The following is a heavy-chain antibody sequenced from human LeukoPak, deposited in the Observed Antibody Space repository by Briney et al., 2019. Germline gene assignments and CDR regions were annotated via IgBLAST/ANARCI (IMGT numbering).Heavy chain of an antibody. Sequence: NPSETLSLTCTVSGGSISSYYWSWIRQPPGKGLEWIGYIYYSGSTNYNPSLKSRVTISVDTSKNQFSLKLSSVIAADTAVYYCARMEHYDYVWGRYPSTYFDYWGQGTLVTVSS. V-gene: IGHV4-59*08. J-gene: IGHJ4*02. D-gene: IGHD3-16*02. CDR3: ARMEHYDYVWGRYPSTYFDY. CDR2: IYYSGST. CDR1: GGSISSYY.